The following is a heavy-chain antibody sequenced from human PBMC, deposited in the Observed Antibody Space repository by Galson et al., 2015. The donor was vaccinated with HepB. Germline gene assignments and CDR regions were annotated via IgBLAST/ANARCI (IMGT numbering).Heavy chain of an antibody. CDR1: GFIVSNNY. V-gene: IGHV3-53*01. Sequence: SLRLSCAASGFIVSNNYMSWVRQAPGKGLEWVSILYNGSCTYYPDSVKGRFSISRDISKNTLYLQMNSLRVEDTAVYYCARGGFCGITSCYMVEPTHFDYWGQGTLVTVSS. CDR2: LYNGSCT. D-gene: IGHD2-2*02. CDR3: ARGGFCGITSCYMVEPTHFDY. J-gene: IGHJ4*02.